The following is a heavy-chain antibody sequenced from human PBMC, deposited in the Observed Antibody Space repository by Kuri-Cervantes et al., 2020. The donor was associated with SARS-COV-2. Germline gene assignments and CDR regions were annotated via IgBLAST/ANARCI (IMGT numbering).Heavy chain of an antibody. J-gene: IGHJ4*02. V-gene: IGHV3-53*01. Sequence: GGSLRLSCAVYGGSFSCYYWSWIRQPPGKGLEWVSVIYSGGSTYYADSVKGCFTISRDNSKNTLYLQMNSLRAEDTAVYYCARDVYRGPGSYPVYWGQGTLVTVSS. D-gene: IGHD1-26*01. CDR1: GGSFSCYY. CDR3: ARDVYRGPGSYPVY. CDR2: IYSGGST.